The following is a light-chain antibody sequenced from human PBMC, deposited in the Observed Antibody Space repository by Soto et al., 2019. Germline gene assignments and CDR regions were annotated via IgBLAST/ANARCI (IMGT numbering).Light chain of an antibody. Sequence: EVVMRQSPATLSVSPGGAAPLSCRASQSVSSSSLAWYQQKPGQAPRLLIYGASSRATGIPDRFSGSGSGTDFTLTISRLEPEDFAVYYCQQYGRSLPFGGGTKVDI. CDR1: QSVSSSS. CDR2: GAS. CDR3: QQYGRSLP. J-gene: IGKJ4*01. V-gene: IGKV3-20*01.